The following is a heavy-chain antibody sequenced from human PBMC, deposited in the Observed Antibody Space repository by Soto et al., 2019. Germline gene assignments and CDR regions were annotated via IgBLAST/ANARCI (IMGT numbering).Heavy chain of an antibody. CDR2: LYNAGST. J-gene: IGHJ4*01. CDR1: GGSISRYY. CDR3: ARFGAAAAHDDN. Sequence: PSETLSLTCTVSGGSISRYYWSWIRQPPGKGLEWIGYLYNAGSTIYNPSLKSRVTISVDMSQNQFSLNLNYVTAADTAVYYCARFGAAAAHDDNWGRGVLVTVSS. D-gene: IGHD6-13*01. V-gene: IGHV4-59*01.